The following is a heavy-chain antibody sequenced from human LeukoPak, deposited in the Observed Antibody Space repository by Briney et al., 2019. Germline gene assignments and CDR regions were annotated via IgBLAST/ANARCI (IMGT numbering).Heavy chain of an antibody. Sequence: SETLSLTCTVSGGSISSYYWSWIRQPPGKGLEWIGYIYYSGSTNYNPSLKSRVTISVDTSKNQFSLKLSSVTAADTAVYYCARTGSTVTMLYPFDHWGQGTLVTVSS. CDR3: ARTGSTVTMLYPFDH. D-gene: IGHD4-17*01. V-gene: IGHV4-59*01. CDR1: GGSISSYY. CDR2: IYYSGST. J-gene: IGHJ4*02.